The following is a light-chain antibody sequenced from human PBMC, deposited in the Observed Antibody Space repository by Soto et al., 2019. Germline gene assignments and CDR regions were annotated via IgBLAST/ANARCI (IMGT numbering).Light chain of an antibody. V-gene: IGKV3-11*01. CDR3: QHGSDWPPFT. CDR2: DAS. CDR1: QSVNSN. J-gene: IGKJ5*01. Sequence: EIVLTQSPARLSLSPGERATLSCRASQSVNSNLAWYQHKPGQAPRLLIYDASNRATGIPARFSGSGSGTDFTLTVSSVEPEDFAVYYCQHGSDWPPFTFGRGTRLEIK.